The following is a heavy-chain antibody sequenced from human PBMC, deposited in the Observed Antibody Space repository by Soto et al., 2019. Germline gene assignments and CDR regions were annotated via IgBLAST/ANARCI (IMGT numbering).Heavy chain of an antibody. J-gene: IGHJ4*02. Sequence: PGESLKISCQASGYSFISSWIGWVRQMPGKGLEWMGIIYPGDSDTRYSPSFQGQVTISADKSTSTAYLQWSSLEASDTATYYCARMMAASGTAFDYWGQGALVTVSS. V-gene: IGHV5-51*01. CDR1: GYSFISSW. D-gene: IGHD6-13*01. CDR3: ARMMAASGTAFDY. CDR2: IYPGDSDT.